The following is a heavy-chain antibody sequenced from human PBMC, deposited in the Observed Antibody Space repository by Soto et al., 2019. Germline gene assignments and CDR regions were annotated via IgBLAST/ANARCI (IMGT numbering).Heavy chain of an antibody. J-gene: IGHJ5*02. D-gene: IGHD2-15*01. V-gene: IGHV1-69*13. CDR1: GGTFSSYA. CDR3: ARAGYCSGGSCYSPPYWFDP. CDR2: IIPIFGTA. Sequence: SVKVSCKASGGTFSSYAISWVRQAPGQGLEWMGGIIPIFGTANYAQKFQGRVTITADESTSTAYMELSSLRSEDTAVYYCARAGYCSGGSCYSPPYWFDPWGQGTLVTVSS.